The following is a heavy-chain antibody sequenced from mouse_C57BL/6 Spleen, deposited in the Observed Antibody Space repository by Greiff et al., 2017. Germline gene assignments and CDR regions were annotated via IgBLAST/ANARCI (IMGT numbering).Heavy chain of an antibody. Sequence: EVNLVESGGGLVKPGGSLKLSFAASGFTFSDYGMHWVRQAPEKGLEWVAYISSGSSTIYYADTVKGRFTISRDNAKNTLFLQMTSLRSEDTAMYYCARPTTDYFDYWGQGTTLTVSS. CDR1: GFTFSDYG. CDR3: ARPTTDYFDY. J-gene: IGHJ2*01. V-gene: IGHV5-17*01. CDR2: ISSGSSTI. D-gene: IGHD1-1*01.